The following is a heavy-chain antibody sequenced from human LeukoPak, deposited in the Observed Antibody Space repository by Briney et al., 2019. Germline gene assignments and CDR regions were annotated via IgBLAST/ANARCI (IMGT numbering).Heavy chain of an antibody. D-gene: IGHD2-2*01. CDR1: GFTFSSYA. Sequence: GGSLRLSCGASGFTFSSYAMSWVRQAPGKGLEWVANIKQDGSEKSYVDSVRGRFTISRDNAKNSLYLQMNSLRAEDTAVYYCARVEGYCSSTSCRGGYFDYWGQGTLVTVSS. V-gene: IGHV3-7*01. J-gene: IGHJ4*02. CDR2: IKQDGSEK. CDR3: ARVEGYCSSTSCRGGYFDY.